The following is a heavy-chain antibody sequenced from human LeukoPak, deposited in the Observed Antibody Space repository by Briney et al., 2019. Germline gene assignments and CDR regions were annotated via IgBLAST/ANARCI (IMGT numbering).Heavy chain of an antibody. V-gene: IGHV3-21*01. Sequence: PGGSLRLSCAASGFTFSSYSMNWVRQAPGKGLEWVSSISSSSSYIYYADSVKGRFTISRDNAKNSLYLQMNSLRAEDMAVYYCARDLEGSTILDYWGQGTLVTVSS. J-gene: IGHJ4*02. CDR1: GFTFSSYS. CDR3: ARDLEGSTILDY. CDR2: ISSSSSYI. D-gene: IGHD2/OR15-2a*01.